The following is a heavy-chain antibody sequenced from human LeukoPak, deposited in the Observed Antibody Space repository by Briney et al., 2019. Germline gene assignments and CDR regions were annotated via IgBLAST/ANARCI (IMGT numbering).Heavy chain of an antibody. V-gene: IGHV3-7*01. J-gene: IGHJ5*01. CDR2: IKQDGSEK. D-gene: IGHD6-19*01. Sequence: PGGSLRLSCAASGFTFSSYWMSWVRQAPGKGLEWVANIKQDGSEKYYVDSVKGRFTISRDNAKNSLYLQMNSLRAEDTAVYYCARDSRQWLPPDWFDPWGQGTLVTVSS. CDR3: ARDSRQWLPPDWFDP. CDR1: GFTFSSYW.